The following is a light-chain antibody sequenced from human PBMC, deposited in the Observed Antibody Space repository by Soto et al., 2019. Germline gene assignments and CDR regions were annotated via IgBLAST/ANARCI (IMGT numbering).Light chain of an antibody. CDR1: QDISNY. J-gene: IGKJ2*01. V-gene: IGKV1-33*01. CDR2: DAS. CDR3: QQYANLPPNT. Sequence: DIQMTQSPSSLSASVGDRVTITCQASQDISNYLNWYQQKPGKAPKLLIYDASNLETGVPSRFSGSGSGTDFTFAISSLQPEDIATYYCQQYANLPPNTFGQGTKLEIK.